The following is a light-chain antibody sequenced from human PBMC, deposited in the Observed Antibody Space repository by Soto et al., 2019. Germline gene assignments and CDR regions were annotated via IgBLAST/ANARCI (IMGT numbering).Light chain of an antibody. V-gene: IGLV1-44*01. CDR2: SNS. CDR1: SSNIGSNS. CDR3: AAWDDSLNGPL. Sequence: QSVLTQPPSASGTPGQRVTISCSGTSSNIGSNSVNWYQQLPGTAPTLLIFSNSQRPSGVPDRFSGSKSGTSASLAVNGLRSEDEADYYCAAWDDSLNGPLFGGGTKLTVL. J-gene: IGLJ3*02.